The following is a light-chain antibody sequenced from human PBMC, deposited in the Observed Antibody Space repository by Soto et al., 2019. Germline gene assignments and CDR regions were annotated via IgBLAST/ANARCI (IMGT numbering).Light chain of an antibody. CDR2: LNSDGSH. CDR3: QTWGTGSWV. CDR1: SGHSSYA. J-gene: IGLJ3*02. Sequence: QPVLTQSPSASASLGASVKLTCTLSSGHSSYAIAWHQQQPEKGPRYLMKLNSDGSHSKGDGLPDRFSGSSSGAERYLTISSLQSEDEADYYCQTWGTGSWVFGGGTKVTVL. V-gene: IGLV4-69*01.